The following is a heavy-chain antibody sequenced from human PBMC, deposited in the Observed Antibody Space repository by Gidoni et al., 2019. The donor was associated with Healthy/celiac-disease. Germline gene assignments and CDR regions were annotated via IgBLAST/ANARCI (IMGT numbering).Heavy chain of an antibody. CDR2: ISYDGSNK. CDR1: GFTFSSYA. J-gene: IGHJ4*02. CDR3: ASPIIAVAGTGTYYFDY. Sequence: QVQLVESGGGVVQPGRSLRLSCAAAGFTFSSYAMHWVRQAPGKGLEWVAVISYDGSNKYYADSVKGRFTISRDNSKNTLYLQMNSLRAEDTAVYYCASPIIAVAGTGTYYFDYWGQGTLVTVSS. V-gene: IGHV3-30-3*01. D-gene: IGHD6-19*01.